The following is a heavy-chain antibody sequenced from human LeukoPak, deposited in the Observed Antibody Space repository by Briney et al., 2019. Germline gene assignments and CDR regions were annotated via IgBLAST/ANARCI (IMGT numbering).Heavy chain of an antibody. V-gene: IGHV1-2*02. J-gene: IGHJ1*01. CDR3: ARVDSGSYSNFQH. D-gene: IGHD1-26*01. CDR1: GYTFTAYY. CDR2: IHPNTAGT. Sequence: ASVKVSCKASGYTFTAYYIHWVRQAPGQGLEWMGWIHPNTAGTNYAQNAQKFQGRVTMTRDTSISTAYMELSRLRSDDTAVYYCARVDSGSYSNFQHWGQGTLVTVSS.